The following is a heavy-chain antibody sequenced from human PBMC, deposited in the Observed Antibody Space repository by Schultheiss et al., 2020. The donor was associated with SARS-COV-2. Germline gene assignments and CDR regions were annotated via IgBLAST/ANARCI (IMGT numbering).Heavy chain of an antibody. Sequence: GGSLRLSCAASGFTFSSYGMHWVRQAPGKGLEWVAVIWYDGSNKYYSDSVKGRFTVSRDNSRNTLYLQMNSLRDEDTAVYYCARDRGTAAAGTHVFDIWGQGTMVTVSS. CDR1: GFTFSSYG. CDR2: IWYDGSNK. D-gene: IGHD6-13*01. J-gene: IGHJ3*02. V-gene: IGHV3-33*08. CDR3: ARDRGTAAAGTHVFDI.